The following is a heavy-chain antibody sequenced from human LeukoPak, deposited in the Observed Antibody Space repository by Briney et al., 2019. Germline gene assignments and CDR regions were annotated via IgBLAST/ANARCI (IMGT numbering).Heavy chain of an antibody. Sequence: GESLKISCKGSGYRFTTYWIGWVRQMPGKGLEWMGIIYPSDSDTGYSPSFQGQVTISADKSISTAYLQWNSLKASDTAMYYCARLYGDADYWGQGTLVTVSS. V-gene: IGHV5-51*01. CDR2: IYPSDSDT. J-gene: IGHJ4*02. CDR1: GYRFTTYW. CDR3: ARLYGDADY. D-gene: IGHD4-17*01.